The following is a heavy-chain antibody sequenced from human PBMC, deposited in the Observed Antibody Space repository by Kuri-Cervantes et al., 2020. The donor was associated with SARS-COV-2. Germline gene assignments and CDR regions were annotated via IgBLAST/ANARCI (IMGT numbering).Heavy chain of an antibody. D-gene: IGHD3-3*01. CDR1: GGSFSGYY. Sequence: SETLSLTCAVYGGSFSGYYWSWIRQSPGKGLVWIGEINHTGSTNYNPSLKSRVTISVGASKNQFSLKLSSVTAADTAVYYCARAVTSIFGVPTNWFDPWGQGTLVTVSS. V-gene: IGHV4-34*01. CDR3: ARAVTSIFGVPTNWFDP. J-gene: IGHJ5*02. CDR2: INHTGST.